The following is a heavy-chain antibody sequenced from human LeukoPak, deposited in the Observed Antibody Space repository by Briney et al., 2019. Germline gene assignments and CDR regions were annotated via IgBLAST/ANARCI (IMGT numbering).Heavy chain of an antibody. Sequence: ASVKVSCKASGYTFTSYGISWVRQAPGQGLEWMGWISAYNGNTNYAQKLQGRVTMTTDTSTSTAYVELRSLRSDDTAVYYCAREDYYDSSGYYYGEWFDPWGQGTLVTVSS. CDR2: ISAYNGNT. CDR3: AREDYYDSSGYYYGEWFDP. CDR1: GYTFTSYG. J-gene: IGHJ5*02. V-gene: IGHV1-18*01. D-gene: IGHD3-22*01.